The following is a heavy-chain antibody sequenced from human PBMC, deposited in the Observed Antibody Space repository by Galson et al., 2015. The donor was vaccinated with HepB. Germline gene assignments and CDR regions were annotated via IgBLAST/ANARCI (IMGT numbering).Heavy chain of an antibody. CDR2: IIPIFGTA. CDR1: GGTFSSYA. D-gene: IGHD3-3*01. V-gene: IGHV1-69*13. J-gene: IGHJ4*02. CDR3: ARDGGTYYDFWSGYYTAAYYFDY. Sequence: SVKVSCKASGGTFSSYAISWVRQAPGQGLEWMGGIIPIFGTANYAQKFQGRVTITADESTSTAYMELSSLRSEDTAVYYCARDGGTYYDFWSGYYTAAYYFDYWSQGTLVTVSS.